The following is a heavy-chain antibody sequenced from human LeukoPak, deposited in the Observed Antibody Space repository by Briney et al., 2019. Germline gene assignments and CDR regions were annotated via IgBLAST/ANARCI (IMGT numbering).Heavy chain of an antibody. V-gene: IGHV3-64*01. CDR1: GFTFSNYP. D-gene: IGHD2/OR15-2a*01. CDR2: ITSDGGTT. CDR3: ARDSSFPAFNWFDP. J-gene: IGHJ5*02. Sequence: GGSLRLSCAASGFTFSNYPMHWVRQAPGKGLEYVSAITSDGGTTYYAYSVKGRFIISRDNSKNTLYLQMGSLRAEDMAVYYCARDSSFPAFNWFDPWGQGTLVIVSP.